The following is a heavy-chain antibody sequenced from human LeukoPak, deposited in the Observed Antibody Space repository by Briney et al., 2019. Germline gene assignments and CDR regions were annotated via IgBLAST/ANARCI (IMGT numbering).Heavy chain of an antibody. Sequence: QPGGSLRLSCAASGFAFSTYGMSWVRQAPGKWLEWVANIKQDGSEKYYADSVKGRLTISRDNPKHTLYLQMNSLRAEDTAVYYCARGVAGVYYYYYMDVWGKGTTVTVSS. J-gene: IGHJ6*03. V-gene: IGHV3-7*04. CDR3: ARGVAGVYYYYYMDV. D-gene: IGHD6-19*01. CDR1: GFAFSTYG. CDR2: IKQDGSEK.